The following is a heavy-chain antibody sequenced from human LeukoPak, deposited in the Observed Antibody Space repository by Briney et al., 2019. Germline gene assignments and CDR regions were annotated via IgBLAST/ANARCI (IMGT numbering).Heavy chain of an antibody. D-gene: IGHD3-3*01. CDR2: INPNSGGT. V-gene: IGHV1-2*02. Sequence: VASVKVSCKASGYTFTGYYMHWVRQAPGQGLEWMGWINPNSGGTNYAQKFQGRVTMTRDTSISTAYMELSRLRSDDTAVYYCARRPQGKGLEWLDYYGMDVWGQGTTVTVSS. CDR3: ARRPQGKGLEWLDYYGMDV. CDR1: GYTFTGYY. J-gene: IGHJ6*02.